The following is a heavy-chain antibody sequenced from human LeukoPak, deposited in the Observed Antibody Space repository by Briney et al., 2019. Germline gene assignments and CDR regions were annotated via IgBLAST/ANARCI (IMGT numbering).Heavy chain of an antibody. CDR1: GFTFDDYA. Sequence: GRSLRLSCAASGFTFDDYAMHWVRQAPGKGLEWVSGISWNGGTTGYADSVKGRFTISRDNAKNSLYLQMNSLRAEDTAVYYCARDRFLFDWFYFDYWGQGTLVTVSS. CDR3: ARDRFLFDWFYFDY. D-gene: IGHD3-9*01. V-gene: IGHV3-9*01. CDR2: ISWNGGTT. J-gene: IGHJ4*02.